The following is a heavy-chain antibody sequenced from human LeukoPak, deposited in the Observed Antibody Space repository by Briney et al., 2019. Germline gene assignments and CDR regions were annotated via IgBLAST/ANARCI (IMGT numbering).Heavy chain of an antibody. CDR1: GYTLTELS. CDR3: ARVRPPWSPYMDV. J-gene: IGHJ6*03. Sequence: ASVKVSCKVSGYTLTELSMHWVRQAPGKGLEWMGGFDPEDGETIYAQKLQGRVTMTTDTSTSTAYMELRSLRSDDTAVYYCARVRPPWSPYMDVWGKGTTVTVSS. CDR2: FDPEDGET. V-gene: IGHV1-24*01. D-gene: IGHD3-3*01.